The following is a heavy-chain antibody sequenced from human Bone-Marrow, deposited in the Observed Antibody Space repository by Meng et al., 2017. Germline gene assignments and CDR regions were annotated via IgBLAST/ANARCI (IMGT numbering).Heavy chain of an antibody. D-gene: IGHD3-22*01. Sequence: ASVKVSCKASGYTFTSYAMHWVRQAPGQRLEWMGWINAGNGNTKYSQKFQGRVIITRDTSASTAYMELSSLRSEDTAVYYCARDRGYDSSGYFNWFDPWGQGTLVTVSS. CDR3: ARDRGYDSSGYFNWFDP. J-gene: IGHJ5*02. CDR1: GYTFTSYA. V-gene: IGHV1-3*01. CDR2: INAGNGNT.